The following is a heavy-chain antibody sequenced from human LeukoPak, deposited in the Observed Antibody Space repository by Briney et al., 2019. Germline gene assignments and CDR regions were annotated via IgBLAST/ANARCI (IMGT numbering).Heavy chain of an antibody. CDR2: IKGIGPTT. V-gene: IGHV3-23*01. CDR1: GFTFSDYY. CDR3: AKDLYYYDSSGYYLDY. Sequence: GGSLRLSCAASGFTFSDYYMSWIRQAPGKGLEWVPTIKGIGPTTYYADSVKGRFTISRDNSKNTLYLQMNSLRAEDTAVYYCAKDLYYYDSSGYYLDYWGQGTLVTVSS. D-gene: IGHD3-22*01. J-gene: IGHJ4*02.